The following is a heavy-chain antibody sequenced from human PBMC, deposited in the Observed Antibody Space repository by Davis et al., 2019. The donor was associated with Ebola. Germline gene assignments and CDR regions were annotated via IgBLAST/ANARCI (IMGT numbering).Heavy chain of an antibody. CDR1: GGSISSSNW. J-gene: IGHJ4*02. CDR2: IYHSGST. CDR3: ARRHIVVVTAIDY. Sequence: SETLSLTCAVSGGSISSSNWWSWVRQPPGKGLEWIGEIYHSGSTNYNPSLKSRVTISVDKSKNQFSLKLSSVTAADTAVYYCARRHIVVVTAIDYWGQGTLVTVSS. V-gene: IGHV4-4*02. D-gene: IGHD2-21*02.